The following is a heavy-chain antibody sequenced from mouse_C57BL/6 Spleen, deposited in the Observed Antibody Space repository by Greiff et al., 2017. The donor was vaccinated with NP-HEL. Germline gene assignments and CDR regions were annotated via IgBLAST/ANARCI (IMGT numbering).Heavy chain of an antibody. CDR3: ARHERGPTYYCASISYFDY. CDR2: FYPGSGSI. D-gene: IGHD1-1*01. J-gene: IGHJ2*01. Sequence: QVQLQQSGAELVKPGASVKLSCKASGYTFTEYTIHWVKQRSGQGLEWIGWFYPGSGSIKYNEKFKDKATLTADKSSSTVYMELRRLTSEDSAVYFCARHERGPTYYCASISYFDYWGQGTTLTVSS. V-gene: IGHV1-62-2*01. CDR1: GYTFTEYT.